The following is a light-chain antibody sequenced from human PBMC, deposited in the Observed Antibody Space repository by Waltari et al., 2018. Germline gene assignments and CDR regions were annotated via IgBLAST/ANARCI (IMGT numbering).Light chain of an antibody. V-gene: IGLV2-23*02. CDR2: EVT. Sequence: QSALTQPASVSGSPGQSITISCTGTSSDVGNYDLVSWYQPPPGKAPKLMIYEVTKRPSWVSNRFSGSKSGNTASLTVSGLQAEDEADYYCCSYAGSGTLVFGGGTKLTVL. CDR1: SSDVGNYDL. J-gene: IGLJ2*01. CDR3: CSYAGSGTLV.